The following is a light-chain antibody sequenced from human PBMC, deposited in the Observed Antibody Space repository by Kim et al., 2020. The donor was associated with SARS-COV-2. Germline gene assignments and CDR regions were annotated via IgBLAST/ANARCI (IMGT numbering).Light chain of an antibody. CDR2: DAS. Sequence: SPGGRATLICRRRRSVITNLAWYHQQTRQAPPLLMYDASSRAHSIPPRISGGGSGTAYTPPTSSLQYADFAVYYCHQYNKWSPLTFGQGTKVDIK. CDR1: RSVITN. CDR3: HQYNKWSPLT. V-gene: IGKV3-15*01. J-gene: IGKJ1*01.